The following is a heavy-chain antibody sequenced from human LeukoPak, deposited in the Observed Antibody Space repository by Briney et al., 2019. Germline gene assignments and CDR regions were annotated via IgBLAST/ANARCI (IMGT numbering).Heavy chain of an antibody. Sequence: GALRLSCAASGFTFSSYAMHWVRQAPGRGLEWVAVISFDGSNKYYADSVKGRFTISRDNSKNTLYLQMNSLRAEDTAVYYCARDRTAMVTFLDYWGQGTLVTVSS. V-gene: IGHV3-30-3*01. CDR1: GFTFSSYA. J-gene: IGHJ4*02. CDR2: ISFDGSNK. CDR3: ARDRTAMVTFLDY. D-gene: IGHD5-18*01.